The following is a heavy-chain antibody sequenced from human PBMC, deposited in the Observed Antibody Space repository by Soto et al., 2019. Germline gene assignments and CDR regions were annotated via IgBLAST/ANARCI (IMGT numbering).Heavy chain of an antibody. CDR1: GFTFSNYW. J-gene: IGHJ4*02. CDR3: VRGIIASHGNDY. V-gene: IGHV3-74*01. CDR2: INIDGSNT. Sequence: EVHLVESGGGFVQPGGSLRLSCAVSGFTFSNYWLHWVRQAPGKGMVWVSRINIDGSNTNYADSVKGRFTISRDDAKNTLYLQMDSLRAEDTAVDYCVRGIIASHGNDYWGQGTLVTVSS. D-gene: IGHD6-13*01.